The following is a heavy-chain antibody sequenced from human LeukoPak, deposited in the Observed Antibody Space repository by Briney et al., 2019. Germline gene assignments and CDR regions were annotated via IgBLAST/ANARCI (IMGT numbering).Heavy chain of an antibody. CDR3: AREPYCSTTSCQTDY. V-gene: IGHV1-18*01. CDR2: ISAYNGNT. J-gene: IGHJ4*02. D-gene: IGHD2-2*01. Sequence: ASVKVSCKASGGTFSSYAISWVRQAPGQGLEWMGWISAYNGNTNYAQKLQGRVTMTTDTSTSTAYMELRSLRSDDTAVYYCAREPYCSTTSCQTDYWGQGTLVTVSS. CDR1: GGTFSSYA.